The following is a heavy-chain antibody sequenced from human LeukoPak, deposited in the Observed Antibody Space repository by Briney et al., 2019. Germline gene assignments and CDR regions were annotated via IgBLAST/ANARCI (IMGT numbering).Heavy chain of an antibody. CDR2: IRYDGSNK. Sequence: GGSLRLSCAASGFTFSSYGMHWVRQAPGKGLEWVGFIRYDGSNKYYADSVKVRFTISRDNSKNTLYLQMNSLRAEDTAVYYCAKVGYCSSTSCFDYWGQGTLVTASS. CDR3: AKVGYCSSTSCFDY. D-gene: IGHD2-2*01. V-gene: IGHV3-30*02. J-gene: IGHJ4*02. CDR1: GFTFSSYG.